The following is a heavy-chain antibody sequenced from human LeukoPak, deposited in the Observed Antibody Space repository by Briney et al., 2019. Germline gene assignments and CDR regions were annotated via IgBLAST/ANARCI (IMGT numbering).Heavy chain of an antibody. CDR2: IIPIFGTA. CDR1: GGTFSSYA. Sequence: GASVKVSCKASGGTFSSYAISWVRRARGQGLEWMGGIIPIFGTANYAQKFQGRVTITADESTSTAYMELSSLRSEDTAVYYCARAGGYYDSSGYYVPYYYYGMDVWGQGTTVTVSS. J-gene: IGHJ6*02. D-gene: IGHD3-22*01. CDR3: ARAGGYYDSSGYYVPYYYYGMDV. V-gene: IGHV1-69*13.